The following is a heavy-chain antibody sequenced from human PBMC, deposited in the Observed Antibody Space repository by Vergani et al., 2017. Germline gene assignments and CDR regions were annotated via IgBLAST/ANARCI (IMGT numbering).Heavy chain of an antibody. D-gene: IGHD6-13*01. CDR1: GFTFSSYA. Sequence: EVQLLESGGGLVQPGGSLRLSCAASGFTFSSYAMSWVRQAPGKGLEWVSAISGSGGSTYYADSVKGRFTISRDNSKNTLYLQMNSLRAEDTAVYYCAKGPGSWYGKTRHPIDYWGQGTLVTVSS. CDR3: AKGPGSWYGKTRHPIDY. CDR2: ISGSGGST. V-gene: IGHV3-23*01. J-gene: IGHJ4*02.